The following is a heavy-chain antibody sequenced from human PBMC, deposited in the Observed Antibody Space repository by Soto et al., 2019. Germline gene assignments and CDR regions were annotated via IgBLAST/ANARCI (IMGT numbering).Heavy chain of an antibody. D-gene: IGHD5-18*01. CDR2: ISAYNGNT. Sequence: ASVKVSCKASGYTFTSYGISWVRRAPGQGLEWMGWISAYNGNTNYAQKLQGRVTMTTDTSTSTAYMELRSLRSDDTAVYYCARDRNLLSYSWPPVDYWGQGTLVTVSS. J-gene: IGHJ4*02. CDR1: GYTFTSYG. CDR3: ARDRNLLSYSWPPVDY. V-gene: IGHV1-18*01.